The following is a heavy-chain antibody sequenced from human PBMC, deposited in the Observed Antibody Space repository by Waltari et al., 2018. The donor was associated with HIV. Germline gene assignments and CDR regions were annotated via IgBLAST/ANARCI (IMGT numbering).Heavy chain of an antibody. Sequence: QVHLQASGPGLVQPSATRSLTRRVPGGSISGYYWLWIRQPPGKGLEWIGYIHHSGSTNYNPSLRGRGTMSLDTSKNQLSLKLKSVTAADTAVYYCARGTAPRPGYWGQGTLVTVSP. CDR3: ARGTAPRPGY. V-gene: IGHV4-59*01. CDR1: GGSISGYY. CDR2: IHHSGST. J-gene: IGHJ4*02. D-gene: IGHD6-6*01.